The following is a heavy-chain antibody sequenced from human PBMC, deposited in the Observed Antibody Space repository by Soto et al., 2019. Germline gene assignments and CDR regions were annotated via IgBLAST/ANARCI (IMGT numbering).Heavy chain of an antibody. J-gene: IGHJ6*02. D-gene: IGHD6-25*01. CDR3: ARCGSYGMDV. CDR2: ISYDGSNK. Sequence: QVQLVESGGGVVQPGRSLRLSCAASGFTFSSYAMHWVRQAPGKGLEWVAVISYDGSNKYYADSVKGRFTISRDNSKNTLYLQMNSLRAEDTAVYYCARCGSYGMDVWGQGTTVTVSS. CDR1: GFTFSSYA. V-gene: IGHV3-30-3*01.